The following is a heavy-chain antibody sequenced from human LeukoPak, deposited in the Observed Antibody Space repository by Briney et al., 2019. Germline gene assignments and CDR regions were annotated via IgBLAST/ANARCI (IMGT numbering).Heavy chain of an antibody. CDR3: ARGDDSSGDYYEGAFEI. V-gene: IGHV4-59*01. CDR2: IYYSGST. J-gene: IGHJ3*02. Sequence: PSETLSLTCTVSGGSISSYYWSWIRQPPGKGLEWIGYIYYSGSTNYNPSLKSRVTISVDTSKNQFSLKLSSVSAADTAVYYCARGDDSSGDYYEGAFEIWGEGKMVTVSS. D-gene: IGHD3-22*01. CDR1: GGSISSYY.